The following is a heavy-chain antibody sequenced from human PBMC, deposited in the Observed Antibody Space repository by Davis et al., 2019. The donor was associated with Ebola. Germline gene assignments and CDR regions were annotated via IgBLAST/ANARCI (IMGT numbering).Heavy chain of an antibody. CDR2: IWNDGSYK. Sequence: GESLKISCAASGFSFSTHGMHWVRQAPGKGLEWVAVIWNDGSYKYYANSVKGRFTVSRDNSKNTLDLQMNSLRAEDTAVYYCTSGDEYDSNGYYSLRGDYWGQGTLVTVSS. CDR3: TSGDEYDSNGYYSLRGDY. V-gene: IGHV3-33*01. CDR1: GFSFSTHG. J-gene: IGHJ4*02. D-gene: IGHD3-22*01.